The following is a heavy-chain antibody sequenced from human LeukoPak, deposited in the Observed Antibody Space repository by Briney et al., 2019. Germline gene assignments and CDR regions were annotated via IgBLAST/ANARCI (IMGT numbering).Heavy chain of an antibody. D-gene: IGHD6-19*01. Sequence: GSLRLSCAASGFVFSNYWMTWVRQAPGKGLEWVANIKPDGSDKYYVDSVKGRFTISRDNAKNSLYLQMNSLRAEDTAVYYCANSDVPSYSSGPAWYWGQGTLVTVSS. CDR1: GFVFSNYW. CDR3: ANSDVPSYSSGPAWY. J-gene: IGHJ4*02. V-gene: IGHV3-7*03. CDR2: IKPDGSDK.